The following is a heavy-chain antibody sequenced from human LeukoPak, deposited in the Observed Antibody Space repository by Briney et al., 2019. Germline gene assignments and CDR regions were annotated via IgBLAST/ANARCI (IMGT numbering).Heavy chain of an antibody. CDR1: GFTFSSYA. Sequence: TGGSLRLSCAASGFTFSSYAMSWVRQAPGKGLEWVSAISGSGGSTYYADSVKGRFTISRDNSKNTLYLQMNSLRAEDTAVYYCAKDRGIFGVVIPADFDYWGQGTLVTVSS. CDR3: AKDRGIFGVVIPADFDY. CDR2: ISGSGGST. D-gene: IGHD3-3*01. V-gene: IGHV3-23*01. J-gene: IGHJ4*02.